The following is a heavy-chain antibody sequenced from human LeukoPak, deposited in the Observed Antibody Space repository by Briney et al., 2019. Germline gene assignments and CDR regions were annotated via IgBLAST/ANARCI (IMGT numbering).Heavy chain of an antibody. V-gene: IGHV1-46*01. CDR1: GYTFTSYY. D-gene: IGHD4-23*01. J-gene: IGHJ4*02. CDR2: INPSGGST. CDR3: AREDYGGNSRDPTDFDY. Sequence: ASVTVSCTASGYTFTSYYMHWVRQAPGQGLEWMGIINPSGGSTSYAQKFQGRVTMTRDTSTSTVYMELSSLRSEDTAVYYCAREDYGGNSRDPTDFDYWGQGTLVTVSS.